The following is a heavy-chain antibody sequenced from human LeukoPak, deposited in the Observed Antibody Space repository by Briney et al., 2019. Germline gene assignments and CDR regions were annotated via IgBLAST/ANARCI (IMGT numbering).Heavy chain of an antibody. V-gene: IGHV3-48*01. Sequence: GGSLRLSCAASGFTFSSYSMNWVRQAPGKGLEWVSYISSSSSTIYYADSVKGRFTIFRDNSKNTLFLQMNSLRAEDTAVYYCAKVGLTVTTILDYFDYWGQGTLVTVSS. D-gene: IGHD4-11*01. CDR1: GFTFSSYS. CDR2: ISSSSSTI. J-gene: IGHJ4*02. CDR3: AKVGLTVTTILDYFDY.